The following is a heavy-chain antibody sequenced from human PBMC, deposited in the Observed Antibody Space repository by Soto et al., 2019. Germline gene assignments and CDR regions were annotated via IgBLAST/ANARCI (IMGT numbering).Heavy chain of an antibody. CDR2: IDEYGSTI. V-gene: IGHV3-74*01. CDR1: GFTFSSYW. J-gene: IGHJ4*02. D-gene: IGHD1-26*01. Sequence: PGGSLRLSCAASGFTFSSYWMHWVRQVPGKGLLWVSRIDEYGSTINYADSVRGRFTISRDNARNTLYLEMNSLRAEDTALYYCTRDIGGQGAYWGPGTLVTVYS. CDR3: TRDIGGQGAY.